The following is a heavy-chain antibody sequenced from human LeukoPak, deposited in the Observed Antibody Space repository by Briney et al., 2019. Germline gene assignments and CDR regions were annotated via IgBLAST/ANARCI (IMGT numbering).Heavy chain of an antibody. CDR3: ARRINYYGSGSYLLDY. D-gene: IGHD3-10*01. J-gene: IGHJ4*02. CDR1: RFTLSNYA. Sequence: GGSLRLSCSASRFTLSNYAMTWVRQAPGKGLEWVSCIGGSGDTTYYADSVKGRFTISRDNAKNSLYLQMNSLRAEDTAVYYCARRINYYGSGSYLLDYWGQGTLVTVSS. V-gene: IGHV3-21*01. CDR2: IGGSGDTT.